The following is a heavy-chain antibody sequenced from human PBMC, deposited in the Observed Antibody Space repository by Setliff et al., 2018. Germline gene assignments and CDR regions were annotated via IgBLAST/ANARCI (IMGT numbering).Heavy chain of an antibody. V-gene: IGHV1-69*05. J-gene: IGHJ3*02. Sequence: SCKASGGTFSSYAISWVRQAPGQGLEWMGGIIPIFGTANYAQKFQGRVTITTDESTSTAYMELSSLRSEDTAVYYCARATYYYDSSGYFLDAFDIWGQGTMVTVSS. CDR2: IIPIFGTA. CDR3: ARATYYYDSSGYFLDAFDI. D-gene: IGHD3-22*01. CDR1: GGTFSSYA.